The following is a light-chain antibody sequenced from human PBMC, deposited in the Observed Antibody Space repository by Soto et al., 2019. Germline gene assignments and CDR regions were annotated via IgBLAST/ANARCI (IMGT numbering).Light chain of an antibody. Sequence: QSALTQPASVSGSPGQSITISCTGTSSDVGSYNLVSWYQQHPGKAPKLMIYEVSKRPSGVSNRFSGSKSGNTASLTISGLQAEDESDYYCCSYAGSITLYVSGXGTKVTVL. J-gene: IGLJ1*01. CDR3: CSYAGSITLYV. V-gene: IGLV2-23*02. CDR2: EVS. CDR1: SSDVGSYNL.